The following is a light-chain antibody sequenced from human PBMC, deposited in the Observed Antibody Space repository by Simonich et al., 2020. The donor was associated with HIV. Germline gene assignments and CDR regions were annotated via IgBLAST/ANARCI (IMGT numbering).Light chain of an antibody. V-gene: IGKV1-33*01. CDR1: QDIRNY. CDR2: DAS. J-gene: IGKJ1*01. Sequence: DIQMPQSPSSLSASVGDRVTITCQASQDIRNYLNWYQQKPGKAPKLVIYDASNLETGVPSRVSGSGSGTDYTLTISSLQPEDCATYYCQQYYSTRTFGQGTKVEIK. CDR3: QQYYSTRT.